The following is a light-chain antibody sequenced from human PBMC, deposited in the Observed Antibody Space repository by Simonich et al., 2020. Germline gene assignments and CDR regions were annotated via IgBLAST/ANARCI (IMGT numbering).Light chain of an antibody. CDR3: ETWDSNNHWV. V-gene: IGLV4-60*03. Sequence: QPVLTQSSSASASLGSSVKLTCTLSSGHSSYIIAWHQQQPGKAPRYLMKLEGSGSYNKGSGVPDRFSGSSSGADRYLTISNLQSEDEADYYCETWDSNNHWVFGGGTKLTVL. CDR2: LEGSGSY. J-gene: IGLJ3*02. CDR1: SGHSSYI.